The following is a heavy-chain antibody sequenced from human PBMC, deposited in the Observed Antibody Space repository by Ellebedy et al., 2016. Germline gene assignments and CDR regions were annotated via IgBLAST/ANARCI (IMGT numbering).Heavy chain of an antibody. V-gene: IGHV3-23*01. CDR3: VRSGESAYYFDY. CDR1: GFTFSSYA. CDR2: ISGSGSST. J-gene: IGHJ4*02. D-gene: IGHD3-10*01. Sequence: GGSLRLSXSGSGFTFSSYAMNWVSQAPGRGLEWVSGISGSGSSTYYADSVKGRFTIARDNAQNSLYLQMNSVRAEDTAVFYCVRSGESAYYFDYWGQGILVTVSS.